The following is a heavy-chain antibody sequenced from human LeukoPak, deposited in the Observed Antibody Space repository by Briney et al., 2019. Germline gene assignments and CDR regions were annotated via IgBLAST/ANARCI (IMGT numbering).Heavy chain of an antibody. D-gene: IGHD4-17*01. CDR1: GGTFSSYA. Sequence: SVKDSCKACGGTFSSYASSGVRQAPGQGREWMGGIIPIFGTANYAQKCQSRVTITADESTSTAYMKLSSLRSEETAVYYCARDLYGDYFDYWGQGTLVTVSS. CDR2: IIPIFGTA. V-gene: IGHV1-69*13. J-gene: IGHJ4*02. CDR3: ARDLYGDYFDY.